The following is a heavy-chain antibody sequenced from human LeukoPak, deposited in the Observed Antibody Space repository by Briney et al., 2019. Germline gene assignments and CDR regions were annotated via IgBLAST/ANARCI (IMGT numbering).Heavy chain of an antibody. CDR1: GGSISSSSHY. V-gene: IGHV4-39*01. CDR3: VRWQSGSMFHPP. CDR2: IYYSGTT. J-gene: IGHJ5*02. Sequence: SETLSLTCTVSGGSISSSSHYWGWIRQPPGKGLEWIGSIYYSGTTAYNPSLKSRVTISVDTSKNQFSLKLSSVTAADTAVYYCVRWQSGSMFHPPWGQGTLVTVSS. D-gene: IGHD3-10*02.